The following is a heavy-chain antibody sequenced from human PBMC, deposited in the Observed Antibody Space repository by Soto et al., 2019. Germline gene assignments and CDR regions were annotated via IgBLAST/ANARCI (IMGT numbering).Heavy chain of an antibody. CDR1: GFTFSAYN. D-gene: IGHD3-10*01. Sequence: GGSLRLSCTASGFTFSAYNMYWVRQAPGKGLEWVSYMSSSGTYIYYADSVKGRFTVSRDNANNSLHLQMNSLRAEDAAVYYCARQLHFGDFSLGYWGQGTRVTVSS. CDR3: ARQLHFGDFSLGY. J-gene: IGHJ4*02. V-gene: IGHV3-21*01. CDR2: MSSSGTYI.